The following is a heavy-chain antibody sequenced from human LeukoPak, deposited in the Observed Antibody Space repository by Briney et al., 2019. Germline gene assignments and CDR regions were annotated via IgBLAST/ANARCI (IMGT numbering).Heavy chain of an antibody. CDR3: ARGGPFSIAAARVYYFDC. CDR2: ISPYSDNT. J-gene: IGHJ4*02. D-gene: IGHD6-13*01. Sequence: ASVKVSCKASDYTFTSYGISWVRQAPGQGLEWMGWISPYSDNTNYAQNLQGRVTMTTDTSTSTAYMELRSLTSDDTAMYYCARGGPFSIAAARVYYFDCWGQGTLVTVSS. V-gene: IGHV1-18*01. CDR1: DYTFTSYG.